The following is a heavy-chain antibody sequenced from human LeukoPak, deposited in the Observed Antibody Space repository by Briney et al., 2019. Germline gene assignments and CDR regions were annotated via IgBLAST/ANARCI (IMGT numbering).Heavy chain of an antibody. D-gene: IGHD5-18*01. J-gene: IGHJ4*02. V-gene: IGHV3-74*01. CDR1: GFTFSIYW. CDR2: INNDGSST. Sequence: PGGSLRLSCAASGFTFSIYWMHWVRQAPGEGLVWVSRINNDGSSTNYADSVKGRFTISRDNSKNTLYLQMNSLRAEDTAVFYCARDGYDLNTPMVSTIFDYWGQGTLVTVSS. CDR3: ARDGYDLNTPMVSTIFDY.